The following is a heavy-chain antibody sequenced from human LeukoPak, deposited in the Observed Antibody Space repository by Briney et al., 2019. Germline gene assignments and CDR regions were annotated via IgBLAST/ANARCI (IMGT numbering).Heavy chain of an antibody. D-gene: IGHD6-19*01. J-gene: IGHJ4*02. CDR2: ITNDGGST. CDR1: GFTFSSSP. V-gene: IGHV3-64D*06. Sequence: GGSLRLSCAASGFTFSSSPMHWVRQAPGKGLEYVSAITNDGGSTYSADSVRGRFTISRDNSKNTLYLQMSSLRADDTAVYYCVKPQYSSGWLGYWGQGTLVTVSS. CDR3: VKPQYSSGWLGY.